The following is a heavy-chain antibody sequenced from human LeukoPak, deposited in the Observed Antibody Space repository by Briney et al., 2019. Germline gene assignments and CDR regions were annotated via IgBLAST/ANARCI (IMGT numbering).Heavy chain of an antibody. CDR3: ARPRRYYGSGSPYYFDY. D-gene: IGHD3-10*01. J-gene: IGHJ4*02. CDR1: GGSISSSYYY. Sequence: SETLSLTCTVSGGSISSSYYYWGWIRQPPGKGLEWIGTMYNSGSTDYNPSLESRVTISVDTSKNQFSLKLSSVTAADTAVYYCARPRRYYGSGSPYYFDYWGQGTLVTVSS. V-gene: IGHV4-39*07. CDR2: MYNSGST.